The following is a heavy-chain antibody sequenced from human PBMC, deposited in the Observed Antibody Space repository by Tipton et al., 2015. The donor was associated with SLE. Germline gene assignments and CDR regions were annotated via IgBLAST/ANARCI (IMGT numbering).Heavy chain of an antibody. CDR1: GGSISSSSYY. CDR2: IYYSGST. V-gene: IGHV4-39*01. Sequence: TLSLTCTVSGGSISSSSYYWGWIRQPPGKGLEWIGSIYYSGSTYYNPSLKSRVTISVDTSKNQFSLKLSSVTAADTAVYYCARQGAYSSGRRRYYYMDVWGKGTTVTVSS. CDR3: ARQGAYSSGRRRYYYMDV. D-gene: IGHD6-19*01. J-gene: IGHJ6*03.